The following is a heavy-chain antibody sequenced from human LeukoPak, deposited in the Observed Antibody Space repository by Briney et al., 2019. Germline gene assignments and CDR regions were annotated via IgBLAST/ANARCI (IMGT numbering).Heavy chain of an antibody. CDR3: ARAGRYYYGSGSYYPGGESINWFDP. CDR1: GGSISSSSYY. V-gene: IGHV4-39*07. Sequence: SETLSLTCTVSGGSISSSSYYWGWIRQPPGKGLEWIGSIYYSGSTYYNPSLKSRVTISVDTSKNQFSLKLSSVTAADTAVYYCARAGRYYYGSGSYYPGGESINWFDPWGQGTLVTVSS. CDR2: IYYSGST. J-gene: IGHJ5*02. D-gene: IGHD3-10*01.